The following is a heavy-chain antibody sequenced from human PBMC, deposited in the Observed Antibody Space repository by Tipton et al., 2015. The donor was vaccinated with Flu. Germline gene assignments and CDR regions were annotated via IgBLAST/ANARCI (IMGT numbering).Heavy chain of an antibody. CDR1: GGSISSDNYY. CDR3: TREHQSSAGA. Sequence: GLVKPSETLSLTCTVSGGSISSDNYYWAWVRQPPGKGLEWIGSIYYSGTTYYNPSLKSRVAISVDTSNNQFSLRLSSVSAADTAVYYCTREHQSSAGAWGQGILVTVSS. CDR2: IYYSGTT. V-gene: IGHV4-39*02. D-gene: IGHD3-10*01. J-gene: IGHJ5*02.